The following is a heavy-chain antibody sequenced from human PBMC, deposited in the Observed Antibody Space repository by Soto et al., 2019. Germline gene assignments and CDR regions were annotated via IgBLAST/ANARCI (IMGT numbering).Heavy chain of an antibody. J-gene: IGHJ5*02. V-gene: IGHV3-23*01. CDR1: EITFSAYA. Sequence: GGSLRLSCAASEITFSAYAMGWVRQTPGKGLEWVSGISGNTLGTYYADTVKGRFTISRDNSKNTLYLQMNSLRAEDTAVYYCAKDHLPHYDILTGYYRGHFGNWSDPWGQGTLVTVSS. CDR3: AKDHLPHYDILTGYYRGHFGNWSDP. CDR2: ISGNTLGT. D-gene: IGHD3-9*01.